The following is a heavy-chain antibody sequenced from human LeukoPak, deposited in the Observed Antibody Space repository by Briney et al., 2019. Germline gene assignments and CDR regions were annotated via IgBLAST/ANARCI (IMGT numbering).Heavy chain of an antibody. V-gene: IGHV3-23*01. CDR3: ATRPRDSSGYYLGAFDG. J-gene: IGHJ3*01. CDR1: GFTFSSYA. D-gene: IGHD3-22*01. CDR2: IGASGADT. Sequence: PGGSLRLSCEASGFTFSSYAMAWVRQAPGKGLDWVSVIGASGADTYYSDSAKGRFTVSRDNSKDTLLLHMSSLRAEDTAVYFCATRPRDSSGYYLGAFDGWGQGTTVTVSS.